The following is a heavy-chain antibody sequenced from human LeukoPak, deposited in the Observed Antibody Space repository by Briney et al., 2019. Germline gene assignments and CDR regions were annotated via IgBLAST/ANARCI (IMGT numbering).Heavy chain of an antibody. V-gene: IGHV5-51*01. J-gene: IGHJ4*02. CDR2: IYPGDSDT. Sequence: GESLKISCKGSGYTFRIYWIAWARQMPGKGLEWMGTIYPGDSDTRYSPSFQGQVTISADESISTAYLQWSSLKASDTAIYYCARSGNYGEYVLWGQGTLVTVSS. D-gene: IGHD4-17*01. CDR1: GYTFRIYW. CDR3: ARSGNYGEYVL.